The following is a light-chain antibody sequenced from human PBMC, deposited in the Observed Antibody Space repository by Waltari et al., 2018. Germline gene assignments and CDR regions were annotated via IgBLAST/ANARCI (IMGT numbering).Light chain of an antibody. J-gene: IGLJ3*02. CDR3: VLYMGSGISV. CDR2: STN. Sequence: QTVVTQEPSFSVSPGGPVTLTCGFSSGSVSTSYYPRWYQQTPGQAPRTLIYSTNTRSSGVPDRFSGSILGNKAALTITGAQADDESDYYCVLYMGSGISVFGGGTKLTVL. CDR1: SGSVSTSYY. V-gene: IGLV8-61*01.